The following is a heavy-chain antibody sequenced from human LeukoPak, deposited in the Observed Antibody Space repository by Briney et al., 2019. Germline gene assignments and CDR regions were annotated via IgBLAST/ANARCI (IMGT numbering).Heavy chain of an antibody. J-gene: IGHJ4*02. D-gene: IGHD2-2*01. CDR1: GFTFSSYA. Sequence: PGGSLRLSCAASGFTFSSYAMSWVRQAPGTGLEWVSAISGSGGSTYYADSVKGRFTISRDNSKDTLYLQMNSRRAEDSAVYYCAKERGPGGAAVIFDYWGQGTLVTVSS. V-gene: IGHV3-23*01. CDR2: ISGSGGST. CDR3: AKERGPGGAAVIFDY.